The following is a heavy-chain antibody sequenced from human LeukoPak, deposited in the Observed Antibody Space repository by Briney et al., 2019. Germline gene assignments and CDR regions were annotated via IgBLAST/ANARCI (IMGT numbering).Heavy chain of an antibody. D-gene: IGHD1-14*01. CDR3: ARGVEPLAANTLAY. V-gene: IGHV3-53*01. CDR2: LYSDGNT. CDR1: GSTVITND. J-gene: IGHJ4*02. Sequence: GGSLRLSCAASGSTVITNDMTWVRQAPGKGLEWVSVLYSDGNTKYADSVQGRFTISRDNSKNTLYLEMNNLSPDDTAVYYCARGVEPLAANTLAYWGQGTLVTVSS.